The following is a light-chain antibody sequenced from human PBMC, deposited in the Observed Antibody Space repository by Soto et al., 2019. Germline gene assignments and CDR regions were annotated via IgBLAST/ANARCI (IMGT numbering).Light chain of an antibody. V-gene: IGKV1-9*01. CDR2: EAS. J-gene: IGKJ4*01. CDR3: QQSCSYPST. CDR1: QSINSY. Sequence: IHLTHSPSSLSASIGDIVTITCRASQSINSYLAWYQQKPGKAPNLLIYEASTLQSGVPSRFSGSNSGTDFTLTISSLQAEDFATYYCQQSCSYPSTFGGGTKVDIK.